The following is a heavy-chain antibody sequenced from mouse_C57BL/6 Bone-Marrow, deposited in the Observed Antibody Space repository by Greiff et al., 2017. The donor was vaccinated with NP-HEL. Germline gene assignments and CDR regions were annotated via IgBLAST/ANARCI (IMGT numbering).Heavy chain of an antibody. CDR1: GYSTTSGYY. Sequence: EVQLQESGPGLVKPSQSLSLTCSVTGYSTTSGYYWNWIRQFPGNKLEWMGYISYDGSNNYNPSLKNRISITRDTSKNQFFLKLKSVTTEDTATYYCASYYGGAWFAYWGQGTLVTVSA. J-gene: IGHJ3*01. D-gene: IGHD1-1*02. V-gene: IGHV3-6*01. CDR2: ISYDGSN. CDR3: ASYYGGAWFAY.